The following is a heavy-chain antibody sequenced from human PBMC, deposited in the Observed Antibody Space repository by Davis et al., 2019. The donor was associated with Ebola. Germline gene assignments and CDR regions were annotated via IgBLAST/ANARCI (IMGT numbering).Heavy chain of an antibody. V-gene: IGHV4-38-2*02. J-gene: IGHJ5*02. CDR3: ARDLPHPYSGSLTWFDP. D-gene: IGHD1-26*01. CDR1: GYSISSGYY. CDR2: IYHSGST. Sequence: PSETLSLTCAVSGYSISSGYYWGWIRQPPGKGLEWIGSIYHSGSTYYNPSLKSRVTISVDTSKNQFSLKLSSVTAADTAVYYCARDLPHPYSGSLTWFDPWGQGTLVTVSS.